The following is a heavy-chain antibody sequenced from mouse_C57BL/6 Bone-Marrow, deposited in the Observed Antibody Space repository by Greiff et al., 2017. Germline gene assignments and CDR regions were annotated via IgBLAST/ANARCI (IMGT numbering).Heavy chain of an antibody. J-gene: IGHJ3*01. CDR2: ISSGGSDT. CDR3: AREGEEAF. Sequence: EVQLVESGGDLVKPGGSLKLSCAASGFTFSSYGMSWVRQTPDKRLEWVATISSGGSDTYYPDRVKGRFTISRDNAKNTLYLQMSSLKSEDTAMYYCAREGEEAFWGPGTLVTVSA. V-gene: IGHV5-6*01. CDR1: GFTFSSYG.